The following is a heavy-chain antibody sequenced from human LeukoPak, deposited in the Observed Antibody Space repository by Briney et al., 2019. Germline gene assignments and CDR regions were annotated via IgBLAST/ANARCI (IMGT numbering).Heavy chain of an antibody. CDR3: ASMERFTYYFDY. V-gene: IGHV4-39*07. Sequence: TSETLSLTCTVSGGSISSSSYYWGWIRQPPGKGLEWIGSIYYSGSTYYNPSLKSRVTISVDKSKNQFSLKLSSVTAADTAVYYCASMERFTYYFDYWGQGTLVTVSS. D-gene: IGHD5-24*01. J-gene: IGHJ4*02. CDR2: IYYSGST. CDR1: GGSISSSSYY.